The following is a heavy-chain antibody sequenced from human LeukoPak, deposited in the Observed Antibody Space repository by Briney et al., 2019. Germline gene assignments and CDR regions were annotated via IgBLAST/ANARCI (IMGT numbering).Heavy chain of an antibody. D-gene: IGHD3-10*01. V-gene: IGHV4-61*08. Sequence: SQTLSLTCTVSGGSISSGGYYWSWIRQPPGKGLEWIGYIYYSGSTNYNPSLKSRVTISVDTSKNQFSLNLSSVTAADTAVYYCARSTLLWFGESNFGYWGRGTLVTVSS. CDR2: IYYSGST. CDR3: ARSTLLWFGESNFGY. CDR1: GGSISSGGYY. J-gene: IGHJ4*02.